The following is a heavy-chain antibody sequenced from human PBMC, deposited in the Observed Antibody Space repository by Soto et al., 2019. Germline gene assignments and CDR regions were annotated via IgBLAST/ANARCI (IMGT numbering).Heavy chain of an antibody. CDR1: GGSISSGDYY. CDR2: IYYSGST. V-gene: IGHV4-30-4*01. J-gene: IGHJ4*02. D-gene: IGHD4-17*01. CDR3: AREDGFRGDYGSKWH. Sequence: SETLSLTCTVSGGSISSGDYYWSWIRQPPGKGLEWIGYIYYSGSTYYNPSLKSRVTISVDTSKNQFSLKLSSVTAADTAVYYCAREDGFRGDYGSKWHWGQGTLVTVSS.